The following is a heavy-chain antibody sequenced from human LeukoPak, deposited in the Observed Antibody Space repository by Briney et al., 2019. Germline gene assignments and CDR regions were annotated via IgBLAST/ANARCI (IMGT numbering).Heavy chain of an antibody. Sequence: GGSLRLSCAASGFTFSSYAMSWVRQAPGKGLEWVSAISGSGGSTYYADSVKGRFTISRDNSKNTLYLQMNSLRAEDTAVYYCAKGKQWLVEELWDYWGQGTLVTVSS. D-gene: IGHD6-19*01. CDR1: GFTFSSYA. V-gene: IGHV3-23*01. J-gene: IGHJ4*02. CDR2: ISGSGGST. CDR3: AKGKQWLVEELWDY.